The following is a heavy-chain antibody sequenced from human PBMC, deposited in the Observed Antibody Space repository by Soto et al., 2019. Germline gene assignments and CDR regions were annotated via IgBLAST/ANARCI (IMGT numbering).Heavy chain of an antibody. D-gene: IGHD1-7*01. V-gene: IGHV4-4*02. J-gene: IGHJ4*02. CDR3: AREGFAYNWNSPYYFDY. CDR2: VHHSGTT. Sequence: PSETLSLTCAVSGGSVNTDYWWSWVRQPPGKGLEWIGEVHHSGTTNYIQSLTSRLTMSVDKPGNQVSLELTSVAAADTAVYYCAREGFAYNWNSPYYFDYWGQGTRGTV. CDR1: GGSVNTDYW.